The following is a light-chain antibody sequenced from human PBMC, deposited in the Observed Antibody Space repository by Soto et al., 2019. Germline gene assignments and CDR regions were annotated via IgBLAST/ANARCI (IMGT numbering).Light chain of an antibody. J-gene: IGKJ1*01. Sequence: EIVLTQSPGTLSLSPGERATLSCRASQSISSNYVAWYQQKPGQAPRLLIYDASSTATGIPNRFSGSGSGTDFTLTISRLEPEDFAVFYCQQYGDSPTFXQGTKVDIK. V-gene: IGKV3-20*01. CDR1: QSISSNY. CDR3: QQYGDSPT. CDR2: DAS.